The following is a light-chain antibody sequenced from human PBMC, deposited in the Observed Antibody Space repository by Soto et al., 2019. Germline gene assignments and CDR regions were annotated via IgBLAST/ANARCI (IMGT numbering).Light chain of an antibody. CDR3: QQYNRYST. Sequence: DIQMTQSPSTLSASVGDRVTITCRASQSIGSWLAWYQQKPGKAPNLLIYDASSLESGVPTRFSGSASGTEFTLTISSLQPDYFATYYCQQYNRYSTFGPGTKVDIK. J-gene: IGKJ3*01. V-gene: IGKV1-5*01. CDR1: QSIGSW. CDR2: DAS.